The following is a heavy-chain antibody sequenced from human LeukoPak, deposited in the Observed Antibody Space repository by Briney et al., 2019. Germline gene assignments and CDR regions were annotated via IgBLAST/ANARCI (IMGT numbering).Heavy chain of an antibody. CDR2: ITTSSGSI. V-gene: IGHV3-11*01. D-gene: IGHD2-2*01. CDR1: GFIFSDYY. J-gene: IGHJ4*02. CDR3: AREVPAAGSFDY. Sequence: PGGSLRLSCAASGFIFSDYYLSWIRQAPGKGLEWVSYITTSSGSIYYADSEKGRFTISRDNAKNSLCLQMNSLRAEDTAVYYCAREVPAAGSFDYWGQGTLVTVSS.